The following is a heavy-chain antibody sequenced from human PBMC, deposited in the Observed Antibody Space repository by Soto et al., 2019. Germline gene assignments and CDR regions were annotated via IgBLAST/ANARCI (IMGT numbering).Heavy chain of an antibody. J-gene: IGHJ6*02. CDR3: ARSPKQQGYYYYYGMDV. V-gene: IGHV4-4*02. CDR1: GGSISSSNW. Sequence: QVQLQESGPGLVKPSGTLSLTCAVSGGSISSSNWWSWVRQPPGKGLEWIGEIYHSGSTNYNPSLTSRVTISVDKDKNQCSLKLSSVTAADTAVYYCARSPKQQGYYYYYGMDVWGQGTTVTVSS. CDR2: IYHSGST. D-gene: IGHD6-13*01.